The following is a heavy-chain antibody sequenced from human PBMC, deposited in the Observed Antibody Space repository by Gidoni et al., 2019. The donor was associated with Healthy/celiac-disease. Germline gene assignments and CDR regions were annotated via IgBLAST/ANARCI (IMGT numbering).Heavy chain of an antibody. V-gene: IGHV3-33*01. CDR3: ARGCSSTSCYSNYFDY. CDR1: GFTFSHYG. D-gene: IGHD2-2*01. Sequence: QVQLVESGGGVVQPGRSLRLSCAASGFTFSHYGTHWVRQAPGKGMEWVAVIWYDGSNEYYADSVKGRFTISSDNSKNTLSLQMNSLRAEDTAVYYCARGCSSTSCYSNYFDYWGQGTLVTVSS. J-gene: IGHJ4*02. CDR2: IWYDGSNE.